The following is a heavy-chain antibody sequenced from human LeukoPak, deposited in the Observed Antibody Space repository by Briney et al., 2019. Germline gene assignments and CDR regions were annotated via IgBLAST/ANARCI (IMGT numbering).Heavy chain of an antibody. Sequence: SGTLSLTCTDSGGSISNRSYYWAWIRQPPGKGLQWIGTIYYSGRTYYSPSLKSRVTMSVDTSNNQFSLNLRSVTAADTAVYYCARRRYYDGSGYLEWGQGTLLSVSS. J-gene: IGHJ1*01. V-gene: IGHV4-39*01. D-gene: IGHD3-22*01. CDR3: ARRRYYDGSGYLE. CDR2: IYYSGRT. CDR1: GGSISNRSYY.